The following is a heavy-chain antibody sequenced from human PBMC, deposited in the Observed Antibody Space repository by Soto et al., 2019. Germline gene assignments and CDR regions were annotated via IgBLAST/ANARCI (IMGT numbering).Heavy chain of an antibody. CDR1: GASVSTYY. J-gene: IGHJ4*02. CDR3: ARVREEFYYDSSGYYYADC. D-gene: IGHD3-22*01. CDR2: FHYSGST. V-gene: IGHV4-59*02. Sequence: SETLSLTCTVSGASVSTYYWSWIRQPPGKGLEWIGFFHYSGSTSYNPSLKSRVTISVDTSKNQFSLKLSSVTAADTAVYYCARVREEFYYDSSGYYYADCWGQGTLVTVSS.